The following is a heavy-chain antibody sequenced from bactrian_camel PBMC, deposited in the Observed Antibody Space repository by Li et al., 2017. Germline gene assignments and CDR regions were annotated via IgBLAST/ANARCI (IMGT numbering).Heavy chain of an antibody. CDR1: GNTYRRKF. J-gene: IGHJ4*01. V-gene: IGHV3S54*01. CDR2: IRIGGENT. CDR3: ATSLLGGNWYMNY. D-gene: IGHD6*01. Sequence: HVQLVESGGGSVQAGGSLRLSCVDPGNTYRRKFMGWFRQAPGIRIGGENTYYADSVKGRFIISRDNAEHTLYLQMNSLKTEDTAVYYCATSLLGGNWYMNYWGQGTQVTVS.